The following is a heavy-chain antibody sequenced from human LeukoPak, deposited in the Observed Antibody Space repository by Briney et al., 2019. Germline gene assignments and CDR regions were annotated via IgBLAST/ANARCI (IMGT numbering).Heavy chain of an antibody. V-gene: IGHV3-53*01. CDR2: IYSGGKT. CDR3: AELGITMIGGV. CDR1: GFTDSSNS. J-gene: IGHJ6*04. D-gene: IGHD3-10*02. Sequence: GGSLRLSCTVSGFTDSSNSWSWVRQAPGKGLEWVSFIYSGGKTHSSDSVKGRFTISRDNAKNSLYLQMNSLRAEDTAVYYCAELGITMIGGVWGKGTTVTISS.